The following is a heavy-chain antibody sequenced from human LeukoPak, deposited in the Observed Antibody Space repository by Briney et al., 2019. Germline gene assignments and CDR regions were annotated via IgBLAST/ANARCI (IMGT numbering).Heavy chain of an antibody. Sequence: PSETLSLTCAVYGGSGYYWSWIRQPPGKGLEWIGEINHSGSTNYNPSLKSRVIISVDKSKNQFSLKLSSVTAADAAVYYCARHKLGPLDYWGQGTLVTVSS. J-gene: IGHJ4*02. CDR3: ARHKLGPLDY. D-gene: IGHD6-6*01. CDR2: INHSGST. V-gene: IGHV4-34*01. CDR1: GGSGYY.